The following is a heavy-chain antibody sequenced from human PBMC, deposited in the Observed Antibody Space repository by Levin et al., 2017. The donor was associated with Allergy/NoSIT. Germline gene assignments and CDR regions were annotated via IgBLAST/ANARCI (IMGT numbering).Heavy chain of an antibody. CDR2: IYSGSST. J-gene: IGHJ4*02. V-gene: IGHV3-53*01. D-gene: IGHD2-21*02. CDR1: GFTISSNY. Sequence: PGGSLRLSCAASGFTISSNYMSWVRQAPGKGLEWVSLIYSGSSTYYADSVKGRFTISRDNSKNTLYLQMNSLRAEDTAVYYCARGLRCGGDCALDYWGQGTLVTVSS. CDR3: ARGLRCGGDCALDY.